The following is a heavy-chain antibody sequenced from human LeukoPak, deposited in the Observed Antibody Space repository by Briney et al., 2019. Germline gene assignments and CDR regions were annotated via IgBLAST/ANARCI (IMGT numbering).Heavy chain of an antibody. CDR3: ARVASSSWYDDY. D-gene: IGHD6-13*01. J-gene: IGHJ4*02. CDR1: GFTFSSYA. V-gene: IGHV3-64*01. Sequence: PGGSLRLSCAASGFTFSSYAMHWVRQAPGKGLEYVSAISSNGGSTYYANSVKGRFTISRDNSKNTLYLQMGSLRAEDMAVYYCARVASSSWYDDYWGQGTLVTVSS. CDR2: ISSNGGST.